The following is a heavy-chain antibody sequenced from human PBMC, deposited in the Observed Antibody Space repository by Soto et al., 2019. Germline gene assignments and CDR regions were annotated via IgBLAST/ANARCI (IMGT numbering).Heavy chain of an antibody. CDR2: VHDSGIT. D-gene: IGHD3-3*01. CDR3: ARMEGSTIYFFDY. Sequence: SETLSLTCAVSGGSLSGHYWGWIRQPPGKGLEWIGYVHDSGITNYDPSLKSRVTMSTDTSKNQFSLNLRSVTAADTAVYFCARMEGSTIYFFDYWGQGALVTVSS. CDR1: GGSLSGHY. J-gene: IGHJ4*02. V-gene: IGHV4-59*11.